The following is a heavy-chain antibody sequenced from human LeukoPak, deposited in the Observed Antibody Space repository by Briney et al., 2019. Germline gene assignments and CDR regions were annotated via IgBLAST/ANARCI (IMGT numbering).Heavy chain of an antibody. V-gene: IGHV4-59*01. CDR2: IYYSGST. D-gene: IGHD3-10*01. Sequence: SETLSLTCTVSGGSISSYYWSWIRQPPGKGLEWIGYIYYSGSTNYNPSLKSRVTISGDTSKNQFSLKLSSVTAADTAVYYCARDYGLGAFDIWGQGTMVTVSS. J-gene: IGHJ3*02. CDR1: GGSISSYY. CDR3: ARDYGLGAFDI.